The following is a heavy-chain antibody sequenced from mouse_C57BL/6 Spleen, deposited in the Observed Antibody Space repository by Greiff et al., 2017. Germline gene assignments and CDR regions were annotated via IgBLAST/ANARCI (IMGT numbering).Heavy chain of an antibody. CDR2: IFPGSGST. CDR3: ARGGSNPYYYAMDY. J-gene: IGHJ4*01. V-gene: IGHV1-75*01. D-gene: IGHD1-1*01. CDR1: GYTFTDYY. Sequence: VMLVESGPELVKPGASVKISCKASGYTFTDYYINWVKQRPGQGLEWIGWIFPGSGSTYYNEKFKGKATLTVDKSSSTAYMLLRSLTSEASAVDICARGGSNPYYYAMDYWGQGTSVTVSS.